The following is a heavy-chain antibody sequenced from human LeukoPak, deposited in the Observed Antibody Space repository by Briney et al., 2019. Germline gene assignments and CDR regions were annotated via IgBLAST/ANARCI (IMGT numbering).Heavy chain of an antibody. J-gene: IGHJ3*02. V-gene: IGHV3-33*01. CDR2: IWYDGSNK. Sequence: PGRSLRLSCAASGFTFSSYGMHWVRQAPGKGLEWVAVIWYDGSNKYYADSVKGRFTISRDNAKNSLYLQMNSLRAEDTAVYYCARDRKADYYDSSGYFDAFDIWGQGTMVTVSS. D-gene: IGHD3-22*01. CDR3: ARDRKADYYDSSGYFDAFDI. CDR1: GFTFSSYG.